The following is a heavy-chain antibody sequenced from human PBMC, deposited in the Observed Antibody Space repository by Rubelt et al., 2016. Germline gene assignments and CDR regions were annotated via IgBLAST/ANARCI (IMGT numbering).Heavy chain of an antibody. CDR2: INHSGST. Sequence: QVQLQESGPGLVKPSQTLSLTCTVSGGSINSGGYYWSWIRQPPGKGLEWIGEINHSGSTNYNPSLKSRVTISLDTSKNQLSLKLSPVTAADTAVYYCARQCQLLFGVVVGGRYNWFDPWGQGTLVTVSS. J-gene: IGHJ5*02. V-gene: IGHV4-31*03. CDR3: ARQCQLLFGVVVGGRYNWFDP. D-gene: IGHD2-2*01. CDR1: GGSINSGGYY.